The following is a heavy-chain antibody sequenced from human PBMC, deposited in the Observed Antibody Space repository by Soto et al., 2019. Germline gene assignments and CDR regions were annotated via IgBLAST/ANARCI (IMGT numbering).Heavy chain of an antibody. CDR2: ISGSGGST. V-gene: IGHV3-23*01. J-gene: IGHJ3*02. D-gene: IGHD2-21*01. CDR3: AKGVRVVVIAMFNAFDI. CDR1: GFTFSSYA. Sequence: HPGGSLRLSCAASGFTFSSYAMSWVRQAPGKGLEWVSAISGSGGSTYYADSVKGRFTISRDNSKNTLYLQMNSLRAEDTAVYYCAKGVRVVVIAMFNAFDIWGQGTMVTRLL.